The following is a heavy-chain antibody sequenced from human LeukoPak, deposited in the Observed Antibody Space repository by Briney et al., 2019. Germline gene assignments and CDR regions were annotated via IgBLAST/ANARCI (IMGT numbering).Heavy chain of an antibody. CDR3: ARDEKGYCGGGGCSDPVYYFNY. D-gene: IGHD2-15*01. CDR1: GYTFTDYY. CDR2: INPNSGGT. J-gene: IGHJ4*02. V-gene: IGHV1-2*04. Sequence: ASVKISCKVSGYTFTDYYMHWVRQAPGQGLEWMGWINPNSGGTNYAQKFQGWVTMTRDTSISTAYMELSRLRSDDTAVYYCARDEKGYCGGGGCSDPVYYFNYGGQGTLATVSS.